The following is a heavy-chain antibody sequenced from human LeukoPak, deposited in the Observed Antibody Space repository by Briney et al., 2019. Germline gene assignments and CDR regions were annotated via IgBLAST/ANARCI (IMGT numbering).Heavy chain of an antibody. Sequence: GGSLRLSCAASGFTFRNYAMSWVRQAPGKGLEWVSGISGSGSSTHYADSVKGRFTISRDNSKNTLYLQMNSLRAEDTALYYCAKDDGSYLDYWGQGTLITVSS. CDR3: AKDDGSYLDY. V-gene: IGHV3-23*01. J-gene: IGHJ4*02. CDR2: ISGSGSST. D-gene: IGHD1-26*01. CDR1: GFTFRNYA.